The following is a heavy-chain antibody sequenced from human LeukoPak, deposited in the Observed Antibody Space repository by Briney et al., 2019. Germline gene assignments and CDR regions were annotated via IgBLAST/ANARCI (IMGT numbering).Heavy chain of an antibody. CDR3: AGEASSSGPDY. V-gene: IGHV3-9*01. CDR1: GFIFNNYA. D-gene: IGHD6-19*01. CDR2: ISWNSGSI. Sequence: GRSLRLSCAGSGFIFNNYAMHWVRQPPGKGLEWVSGISWNSGSIDYADSVKGRFTISRDNAKNSLYLQMNSLRAEDTAVYYCAGEASSSGPDYWGQGTLVTVSS. J-gene: IGHJ4*02.